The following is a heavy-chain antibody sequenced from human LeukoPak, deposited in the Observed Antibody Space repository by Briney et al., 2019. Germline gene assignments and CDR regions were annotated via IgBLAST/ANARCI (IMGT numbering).Heavy chain of an antibody. CDR1: GFVFSSYA. D-gene: IGHD3-22*01. CDR2: IRYDGSNK. Sequence: GGSLRLSCAASGFVFSSYAIHWVRQAPGKGLEWVAFIRYDGSNKYYADSVKGRFTISRDNFKNTLSLQMNSLRAEDTAVYYCARVLSSAYYAPFDYWGQGTLVTVSS. J-gene: IGHJ4*02. CDR3: ARVLSSAYYAPFDY. V-gene: IGHV3-30*02.